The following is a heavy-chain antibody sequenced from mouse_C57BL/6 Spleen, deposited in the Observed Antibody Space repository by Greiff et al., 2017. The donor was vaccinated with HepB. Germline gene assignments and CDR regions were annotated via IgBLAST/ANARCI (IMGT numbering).Heavy chain of an antibody. V-gene: IGHV1-39*01. CDR2: INPNYGTT. J-gene: IGHJ1*03. CDR3: ARYYDYDEGYWYFDV. Sequence: EVKLMESGPELVKPGASVKISCKASGYSFTDYNMNWVKQSNGKSLEWIGVINPNYGTTSYNQKFKGKATLTVDQSSSTAYMQLNSLTSEDSAVYYCARYYDYDEGYWYFDVWGTGTTVTVSS. CDR1: GYSFTDYN. D-gene: IGHD2-4*01.